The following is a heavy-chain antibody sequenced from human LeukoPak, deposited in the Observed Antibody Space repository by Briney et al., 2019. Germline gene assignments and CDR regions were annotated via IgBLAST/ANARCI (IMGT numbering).Heavy chain of an antibody. Sequence: ASVKVSCKAFGYTFTGYYMHWVRQAPGQGLEWMGWINPNSGGTNYAQKFQGRVTMTRDTSISTAYMELSRLRSDDTAVYYCARYSSGWYSAFDIWGQGTMVTVSS. CDR1: GYTFTGYY. CDR3: ARYSSGWYSAFDI. V-gene: IGHV1-2*02. D-gene: IGHD6-19*01. CDR2: INPNSGGT. J-gene: IGHJ3*02.